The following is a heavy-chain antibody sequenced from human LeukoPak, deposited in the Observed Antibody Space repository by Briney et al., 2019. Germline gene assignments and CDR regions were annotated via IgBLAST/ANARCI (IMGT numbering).Heavy chain of an antibody. D-gene: IGHD5-24*01. CDR1: GFTFSSYS. CDR3: ARGATTHPCYFDY. V-gene: IGHV3-21*01. CDR2: ISSSSYI. Sequence: GGSLRLSCAASGFTFSSYSMNWVRQAPGKGLEWVSSISSSSYIYYADSVKGRFTISRDNAKNSLYLQMNSLRAEDTAVYYCARGATTHPCYFDYWGQGTLVTVSS. J-gene: IGHJ4*02.